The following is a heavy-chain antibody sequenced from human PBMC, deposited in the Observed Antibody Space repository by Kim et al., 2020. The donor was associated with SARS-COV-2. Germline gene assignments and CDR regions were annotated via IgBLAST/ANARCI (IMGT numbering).Heavy chain of an antibody. V-gene: IGHV3-15*01. D-gene: IGHD3-9*01. J-gene: IGHJ6*02. CDR2: IKSKTDGGTT. Sequence: GGSLRLSCAASGFTFSNAWMSWVRQAPGKGLEGVGSIKSKTDGGTTDYAAPVKGRFTISRDDSKNTLYLQMNSLKTEDTAVYYCNTEGNVLRYFDWLLRPYYYYGKDVWGQGTTVSVSS. CDR3: NTEGNVLRYFDWLLRPYYYYGKDV. CDR1: GFTFSNAW.